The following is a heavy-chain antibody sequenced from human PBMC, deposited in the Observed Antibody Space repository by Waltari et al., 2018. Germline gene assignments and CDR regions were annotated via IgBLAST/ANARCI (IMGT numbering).Heavy chain of an antibody. CDR2: IYYSGST. J-gene: IGHJ4*02. V-gene: IGHV4-59*11. CDR1: GGSISSHH. Sequence: QVQLQESGPGLVKPSETLSLTCTVSGGSISSHHWSWIRQPPGKGLEWIGYIYYSGSTNYNPSLKSRVTISVDTSKNQFSLKLSSVTAADTAVYYCARENEWELLHYFDYWGQGTLVTVSS. D-gene: IGHD1-26*01. CDR3: ARENEWELLHYFDY.